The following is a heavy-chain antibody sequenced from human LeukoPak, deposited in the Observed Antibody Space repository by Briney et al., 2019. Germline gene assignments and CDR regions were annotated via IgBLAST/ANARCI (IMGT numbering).Heavy chain of an antibody. D-gene: IGHD4-17*01. CDR3: ASSPSSTVTTDYYYYMDV. V-gene: IGHV4-39*07. CDR1: GGSISSSSYY. CDR2: INHSGST. Sequence: SETLSLTCTVSGGSISSSSYYWGWIRQPPGKGLEWIGEINHSGSTNYNPSLKSRVTISVDTSKNQFSLKLSSVTAADTAVYYCASSPSSTVTTDYYYYMDVWGKGTTVTISS. J-gene: IGHJ6*03.